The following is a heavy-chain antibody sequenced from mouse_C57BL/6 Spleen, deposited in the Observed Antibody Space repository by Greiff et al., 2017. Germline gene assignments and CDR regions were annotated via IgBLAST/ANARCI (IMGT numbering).Heavy chain of an antibody. Sequence: VQLQQSGAELAKPGASVKLSCKASGYTFTSYCMHWVKQRPGQGLEWIGYINPSSGYTKYNQKFKDKATLTADKSSSTAYMQLSSLTYEDSAVYYCARGLLVSGYAMDYWGQGTTVTVSS. J-gene: IGHJ4*01. D-gene: IGHD3-2*02. CDR1: GYTFTSYC. CDR2: INPSSGYT. CDR3: ARGLLVSGYAMDY. V-gene: IGHV1-7*01.